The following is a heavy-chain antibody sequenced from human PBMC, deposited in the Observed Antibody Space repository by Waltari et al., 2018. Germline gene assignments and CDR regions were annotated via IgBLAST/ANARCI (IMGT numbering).Heavy chain of an antibody. J-gene: IGHJ1*01. CDR2: IYISGST. D-gene: IGHD3-9*01. CDR1: GVSISRGSYY. CDR3: ARGYFDFLEYFQH. V-gene: IGHV4-61*02. Sequence: QVQLQESGPGLVKPSQTLSLTCTVSGVSISRGSYYWSWIRQPAGKGLEWIGHIYISGSTNYNPSLKSRVTISIDTSKNQFSLKLSSVTAADTAVYYCARGYFDFLEYFQHWGQGTLVTVSS.